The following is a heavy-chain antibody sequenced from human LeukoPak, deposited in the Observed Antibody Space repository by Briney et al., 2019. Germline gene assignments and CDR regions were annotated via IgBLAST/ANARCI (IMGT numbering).Heavy chain of an antibody. CDR2: FDPEDGET. CDR1: GYTLTELS. D-gene: IGHD6-19*01. J-gene: IGHJ4*02. V-gene: IGHV1-24*01. Sequence: ASVKVSCKVSGYTLTELSMHWVRQAPGKGLEWMGGFDPEDGETIYAQKFQGRVTMTEDTSTDTAYIELSSLRSEDTAVYYCATGYSSGWQTQFFDYWGQGTLVTVSS. CDR3: ATGYSSGWQTQFFDY.